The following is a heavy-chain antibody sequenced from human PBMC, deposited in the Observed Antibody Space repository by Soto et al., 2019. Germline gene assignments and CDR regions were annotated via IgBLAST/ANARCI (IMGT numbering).Heavy chain of an antibody. CDR2: IYYSGST. CDR1: GGSISSGGYY. Sequence: PSETLSLTCTVSGGSISSGGYYWSWIRQHPGKGLEWIGYIYYSGSTYYNPSLKSRVTISVDTSKNQFSLKLSSVTAADTAVYYCAGLVRNYYDSSGYLDYWGQGTLVTVSS. D-gene: IGHD3-22*01. V-gene: IGHV4-31*03. CDR3: AGLVRNYYDSSGYLDY. J-gene: IGHJ4*02.